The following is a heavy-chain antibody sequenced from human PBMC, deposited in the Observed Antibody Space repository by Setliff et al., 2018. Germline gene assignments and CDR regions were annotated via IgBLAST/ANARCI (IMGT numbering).Heavy chain of an antibody. V-gene: IGHV4-34*01. J-gene: IGHJ4*02. Sequence: KTSETLSLTCAVYGGSFSGYYWSWIRQPPGKGLEWIGSIYYTTNGHYNPSLKSRVTMSVDTSKNHFSLELTSVTAADTAVYYCARAPVGDRNGLFDSWGQGTLVTVSS. CDR2: IYYTTNG. D-gene: IGHD6-19*01. CDR3: ARAPVGDRNGLFDS. CDR1: GGSFSGYY.